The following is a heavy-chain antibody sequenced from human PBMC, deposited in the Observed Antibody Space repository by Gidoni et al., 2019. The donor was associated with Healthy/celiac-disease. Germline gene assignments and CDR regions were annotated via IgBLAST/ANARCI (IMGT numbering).Heavy chain of an antibody. CDR1: GGSISSYY. CDR2: IYYSGST. D-gene: IGHD6-13*01. CDR3: GGRRGDRGSWFGEDY. J-gene: IGHJ4*02. Sequence: QVQLQESGPGLVKPSETLSLTCTVSGGSISSYYWSWIRQPPGKGLEWIGYIYYSGSTNYTPSLKSRVTISVDTSKNQFSLKLSSVTAADTAVYYCGGRRGDRGSWFGEDYWGQGTLVTVSS. V-gene: IGHV4-59*01.